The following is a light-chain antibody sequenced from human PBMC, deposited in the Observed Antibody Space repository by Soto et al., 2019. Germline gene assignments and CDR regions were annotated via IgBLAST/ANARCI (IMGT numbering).Light chain of an antibody. Sequence: DIQMTQSPSTLSASVGDRVTITCRASQSISSWLALYQQKPGKAPKLLIYKASSLESGVPSRFSGSGSGTVFTLTISIPQPADISTYYFQHENINSSTFGQRTKKEI. V-gene: IGKV1-5*03. CDR1: QSISSW. CDR3: QHENINSST. CDR2: KAS. J-gene: IGKJ2*01.